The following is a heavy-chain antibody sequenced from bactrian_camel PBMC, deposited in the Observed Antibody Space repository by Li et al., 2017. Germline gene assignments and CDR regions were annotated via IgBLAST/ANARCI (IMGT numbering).Heavy chain of an antibody. J-gene: IGHJ4*01. D-gene: IGHD2*01. CDR2: IDSGAAST. CDR3: RKDSAIVDGDYYKGRHDYND. V-gene: IGHV3S40*01. CDR1: GFNFSIYA. Sequence: VQLVESGGGLVQPGGSLKLSCAASGFNFSIYAMSWVRQAPGKGLEWVSSIDSGAASTYYADSVRGRFHISRDNTKSIVYLQLNNLTTEDTAMYYCRKDSAIVDGDYYKGRHDYNDRGQGTQVTVS.